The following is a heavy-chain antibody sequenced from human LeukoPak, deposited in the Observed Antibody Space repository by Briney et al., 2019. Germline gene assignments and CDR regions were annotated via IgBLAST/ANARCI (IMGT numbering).Heavy chain of an antibody. CDR1: GGSISSGDYY. J-gene: IGHJ4*02. Sequence: PSDTLSLTCTVSGGSISSGDYYWRWSRQPPGKGLDWIGYIYYSGSTYYNPSLKSRVTISVDTSKNQFSLKLSSVTAADTAVYYCARGLVYYDSSGYYNLGYYFDYWGQGTLVTVSS. CDR2: IYYSGST. CDR3: ARGLVYYDSSGYYNLGYYFDY. D-gene: IGHD3-22*01. V-gene: IGHV4-30-4*02.